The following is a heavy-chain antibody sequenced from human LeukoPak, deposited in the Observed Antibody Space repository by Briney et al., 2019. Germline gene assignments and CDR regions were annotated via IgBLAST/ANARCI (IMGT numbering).Heavy chain of an antibody. CDR3: ARMAYCGGDCYSLRYYYGMDV. Sequence: GSLRLSCAASGFTVSSNYMSWVRQAPGKGLEWVSVIYSGGSTYYADSVKGRFTISRDNSKNTLYLQMNSLRAEDTAVYYCARMAYCGGDCYSLRYYYGMDVWGQGTTVTVSS. CDR1: GFTVSSNY. V-gene: IGHV3-53*01. CDR2: IYSGGST. D-gene: IGHD2-21*02. J-gene: IGHJ6*02.